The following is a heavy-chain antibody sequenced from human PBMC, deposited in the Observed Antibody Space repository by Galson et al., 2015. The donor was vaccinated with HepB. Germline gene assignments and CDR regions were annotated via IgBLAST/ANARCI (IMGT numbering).Heavy chain of an antibody. Sequence: SLRLSCAASGFTFSSYAMSWVRQAPGKGLEWVSAISGSGGSTYYADSVKGRFTISRDNSKNTLYLQMNSLRAEDTAVYYCARDPDCSSTSCYARFDYWGQGTLVTVSS. V-gene: IGHV3-23*01. CDR2: ISGSGGST. CDR1: GFTFSSYA. D-gene: IGHD2-2*01. CDR3: ARDPDCSSTSCYARFDY. J-gene: IGHJ4*02.